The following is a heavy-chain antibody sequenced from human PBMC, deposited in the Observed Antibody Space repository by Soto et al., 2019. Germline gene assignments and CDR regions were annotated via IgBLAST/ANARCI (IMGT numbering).Heavy chain of an antibody. CDR2: ISSSSSYI. CDR1: GFTFSSYT. CDR3: ARFYYDSSGYLPSPYYYYYGMDV. Sequence: GGSLRLSCAASGFTFSSYTMNWVRQAPGKGLEWVSSISSSSSYIYYADSVKGRFTISRDNSRNSLFLQMNSLRAEDTAVYYCARFYYDSSGYLPSPYYYYYGMDVWGQGTTVTVSS. J-gene: IGHJ6*02. D-gene: IGHD3-22*01. V-gene: IGHV3-21*01.